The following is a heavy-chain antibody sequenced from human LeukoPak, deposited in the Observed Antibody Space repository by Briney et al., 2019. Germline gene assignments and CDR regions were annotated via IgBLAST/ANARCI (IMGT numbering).Heavy chain of an antibody. CDR1: GFTSSTDA. J-gene: IGHJ4*02. CDR2: ISGSGGST. Sequence: GSLRLSCAASGFTSSTDAMSWVRQAPGQGVEWVSAISGSGGSTYYADSVKGRFTNSRDNSKITLYLQISSLRAEDTAVYYCAKAFRGPGRGRDILTGWGQGALVTAAS. CDR3: AKAFRGPGRGRDILTG. V-gene: IGHV3-23*01. D-gene: IGHD3-9*01.